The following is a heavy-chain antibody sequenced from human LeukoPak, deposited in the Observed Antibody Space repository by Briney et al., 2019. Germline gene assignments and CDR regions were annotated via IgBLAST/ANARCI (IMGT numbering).Heavy chain of an antibody. CDR2: IYHSGST. CDR1: GVPISRGGYA. CDR3: DRGRYSSGWFKDKSWFDP. D-gene: IGHD6-19*01. V-gene: IGHV4-30-4*07. Sequence: SSETLSLTCAVSGVPISRGGYAWHWLPQPPGKGLEWIAYIYHSGSTYYNPSLKSRTTISVDTSKNPFSLKLSSVTAADTAVYYCDRGRYSSGWFKDKSWFDPWGQGIPVTVSS. J-gene: IGHJ5*02.